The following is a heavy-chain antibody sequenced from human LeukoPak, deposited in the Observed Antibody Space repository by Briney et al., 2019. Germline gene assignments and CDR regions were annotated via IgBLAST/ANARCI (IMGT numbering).Heavy chain of an antibody. CDR3: AKDRGPENYFDY. J-gene: IGHJ4*02. Sequence: GGSLRLSCAASGFTFSNNAMNWVRQAPGTGLEWVSGFSGSGGSTYYADSVKGRFTISRDNSKNTLYLQMNSLRAEDTAVYYCAKDRGPENYFDYWGQGTLVTVSS. CDR1: GFTFSNNA. CDR2: FSGSGGST. D-gene: IGHD3-10*01. V-gene: IGHV3-23*01.